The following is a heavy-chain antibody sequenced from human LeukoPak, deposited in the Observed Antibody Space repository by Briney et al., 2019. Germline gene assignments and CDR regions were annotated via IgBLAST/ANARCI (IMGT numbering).Heavy chain of an antibody. CDR2: ISAYNGNT. V-gene: IGHV1-18*01. CDR3: ASDGGRYYYGSGSPGFDY. CDR1: GYTFTSYG. J-gene: IGHJ4*02. D-gene: IGHD3-10*01. Sequence: GASLKVSCKASGYTFTSYGISWVRQSPGQRLEWMGWISAYNGNTNYAQKLQARVTMTTDTSKSTGYMELRSLRSDDTAVYYCASDGGRYYYGSGSPGFDYWGQGTLVTVSS.